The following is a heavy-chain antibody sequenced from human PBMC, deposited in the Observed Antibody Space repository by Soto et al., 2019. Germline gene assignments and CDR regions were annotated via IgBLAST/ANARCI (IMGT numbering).Heavy chain of an antibody. CDR3: AGDGQPVARLVLDF. V-gene: IGHV5-10-1*01. D-gene: IGHD2-2*01. Sequence: GESLRISSKGSGYSFTSYGISWVRQKPRKDLEWMGRIDPSDSYTNYSPSFQGHVTNSADKSNSNAYLQWSSQKASDTTKQYTAGDGQPVARLVLDFWGQGTLVTVS. J-gene: IGHJ3*01. CDR1: GYSFTSYG. CDR2: IDPSDSYT.